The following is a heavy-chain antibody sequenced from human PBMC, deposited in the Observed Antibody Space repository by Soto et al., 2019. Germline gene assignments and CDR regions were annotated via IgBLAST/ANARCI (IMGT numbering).Heavy chain of an antibody. CDR2: FDPEDGET. CDR3: ATRIWHYYDSSGYWSSWFDP. D-gene: IGHD3-22*01. Sequence: ASVKVSCKVSGYTLTELSIHWVRQAPGKGLEWMGGFDPEDGETIYAQKFQGRVTMTEDTSTDTAYMELSSLRSEDTAVYYCATRIWHYYDSSGYWSSWFDPWGQGTLVTVSS. V-gene: IGHV1-24*01. J-gene: IGHJ5*02. CDR1: GYTLTELS.